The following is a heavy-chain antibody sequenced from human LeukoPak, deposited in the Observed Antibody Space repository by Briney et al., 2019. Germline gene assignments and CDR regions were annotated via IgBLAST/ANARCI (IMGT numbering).Heavy chain of an antibody. CDR1: GDSITSYY. CDR3: ARGVGSGYTDD. D-gene: IGHD3-22*01. Sequence: SETLSLTCIVSGDSITSYYWTWIRQPPGKGLEWIGFVSYSGNTNYNPSLKSRVTISLDASRNQFSLKLNSVTAADTAVYYCARGVGSGYTDDWGQGTLVTVSS. J-gene: IGHJ4*02. V-gene: IGHV4-59*01. CDR2: VSYSGNT.